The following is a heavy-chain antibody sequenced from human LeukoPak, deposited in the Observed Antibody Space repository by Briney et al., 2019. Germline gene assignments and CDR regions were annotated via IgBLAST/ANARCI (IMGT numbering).Heavy chain of an antibody. CDR1: GYTFTGYY. J-gene: IGHJ4*02. Sequence: ASVKVSCKASGYTFTGYYMHWVRQAPGQGLEWMGWINPNSGGTNYAQKFQGRVTMTRDTSVSTAYMELSRLRSDDTAVYYCARTVTFYYDSSGYLGLDYWGQGTLVTASS. V-gene: IGHV1-2*02. D-gene: IGHD3-22*01. CDR2: INPNSGGT. CDR3: ARTVTFYYDSSGYLGLDY.